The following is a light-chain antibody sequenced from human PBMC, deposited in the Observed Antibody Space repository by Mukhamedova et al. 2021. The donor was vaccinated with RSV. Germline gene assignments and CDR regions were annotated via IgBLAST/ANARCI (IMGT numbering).Light chain of an antibody. CDR3: QQSYSTPYT. V-gene: IGKV1-39*01. Sequence: WYQHRVHGKAPKLLIYEASNLESGVPSRFSGSGFGKDFTLTISDLQPDDFATYYCQQSYSTPYTFGPGTKVEI. CDR2: EAS. J-gene: IGKJ2*01.